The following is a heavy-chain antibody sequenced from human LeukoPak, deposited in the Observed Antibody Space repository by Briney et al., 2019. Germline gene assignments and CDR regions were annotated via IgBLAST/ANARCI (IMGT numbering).Heavy chain of an antibody. CDR1: GFTFDDYG. CDR3: ARKPHYYDSSGVWYFDL. CDR2: INWNGGST. J-gene: IGHJ2*01. D-gene: IGHD3-22*01. Sequence: GGSLRLSCAASGFTFDDYGMSWVRQAPGKGLEWVSGINWNGGSTGYADSAKGRFTISRDNAKNSLYLQMNSLRAEDTALYYCARKPHYYDSSGVWYFDLWGRGTLVTVSS. V-gene: IGHV3-20*04.